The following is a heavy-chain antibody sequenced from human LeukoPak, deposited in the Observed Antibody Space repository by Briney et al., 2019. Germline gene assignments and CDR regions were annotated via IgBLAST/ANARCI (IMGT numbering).Heavy chain of an antibody. J-gene: IGHJ3*02. V-gene: IGHV3-23*01. D-gene: IGHD2-8*02. CDR2: ISGSGGNT. Sequence: GGSLRLSCAASGFTVSSNYMSWVRQAPGKGLEWVSVISGSGGNTYYADSVKGRFTISRDNSKNTLYLQMNSLRVEDTAIYYCAKSFWGGVYDAFDIWGQGTMVTVSS. CDR1: GFTVSSNY. CDR3: AKSFWGGVYDAFDI.